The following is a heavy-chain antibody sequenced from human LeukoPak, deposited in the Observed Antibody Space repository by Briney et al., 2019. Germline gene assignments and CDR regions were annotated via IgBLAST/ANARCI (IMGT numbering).Heavy chain of an antibody. Sequence: SESMSPTSTLAAGSPTLYSWSWIRQPPREVLEWIGYFYTTRRHKYNPYPKRRATIPVDISRNQSSLNCTAVTPANTPVYYCGRGWGYFTSWGQGTLVTVSS. CDR1: AGSPTLYS. CDR2: FYTTRRH. CDR3: GRGWGYFTS. V-gene: IGHV4-59*01. D-gene: IGHD3-16*01. J-gene: IGHJ4*02.